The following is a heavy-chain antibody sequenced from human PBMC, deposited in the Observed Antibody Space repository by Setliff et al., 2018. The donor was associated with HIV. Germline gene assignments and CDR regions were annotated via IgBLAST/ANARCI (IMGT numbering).Heavy chain of an antibody. J-gene: IGHJ4*02. CDR3: ARPRGNDYAGSGFDN. V-gene: IGHV5-51*01. D-gene: IGHD2-2*01. Sequence: GESLKISCQASGYSFTTLWIAWVRQVPGKGLEWMGIIYPVDSETRYSPSFQGQVTISADKSINTAYLQWTTLKASDSAMYYCARPRGNDYAGSGFDNWGQGTLVTVSS. CDR1: GYSFTTLW. CDR2: IYPVDSET.